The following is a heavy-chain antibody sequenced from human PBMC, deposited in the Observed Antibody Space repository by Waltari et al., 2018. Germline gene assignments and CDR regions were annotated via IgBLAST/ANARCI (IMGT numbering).Heavy chain of an antibody. V-gene: IGHV1-69-2*01. CDR1: GYTFTDYY. CDR3: ATVGRYCSSTSCHSIAAAGTPLYYYYGMDV. D-gene: IGHD2-2*01. CDR2: VDPEDGET. Sequence: EVQLVQSGAEVKKPGATVKISCKVSGYTFTDYYMHWVQQAPGKGLEWMGLVDPEDGETIYAEKFQGRVTITADTSTDTAYMELSSLRSEDTAVYYCATVGRYCSSTSCHSIAAAGTPLYYYYGMDVWGQGTTVTVSS. J-gene: IGHJ6*02.